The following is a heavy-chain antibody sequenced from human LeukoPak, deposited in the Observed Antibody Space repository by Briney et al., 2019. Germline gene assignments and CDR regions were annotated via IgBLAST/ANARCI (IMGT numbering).Heavy chain of an antibody. CDR1: GYSISSGYY. J-gene: IGHJ4*02. Sequence: SETLSLTCTVSGYSISSGYYWGWIRQPPGKGLEWIGNIYNSGSTYYNPSLKGRVTISVDTSKNQLSLKLSSMTAADTAVYYCAKDWSGVGYFDSWGPGTLITVSS. CDR2: IYNSGST. V-gene: IGHV4-38-2*02. D-gene: IGHD3-10*01. CDR3: AKDWSGVGYFDS.